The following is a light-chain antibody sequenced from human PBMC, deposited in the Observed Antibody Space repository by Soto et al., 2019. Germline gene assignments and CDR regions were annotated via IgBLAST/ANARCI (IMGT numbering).Light chain of an antibody. V-gene: IGLV2-14*01. J-gene: IGLJ1*01. CDR2: EVS. CDR1: SSDVGGYHY. CDR3: CSYAGSNNLV. Sequence: QSALTQPASVSGSPGQSVTISCTGTSSDVGGYHYVSWYQQHPGKAPKLMIYEVSKRPSGVSDRFSGSKSGNTASLTISGLQAEDEADYYCCSYAGSNNLVFATGTKVTVL.